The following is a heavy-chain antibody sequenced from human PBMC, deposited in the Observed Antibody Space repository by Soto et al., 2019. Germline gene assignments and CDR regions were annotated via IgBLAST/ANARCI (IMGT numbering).Heavy chain of an antibody. V-gene: IGHV4-59*01. CDR1: GGSISSYY. J-gene: IGHJ4*02. CDR2: IYYSGST. CDR3: ARTYYDFWSGIDY. D-gene: IGHD3-3*01. Sequence: SETLSLTCTVSGGSISSYYWSWIRQPPGKGLEWIGYIYYSGSTNYNPSLKSRVTISVDTSKNQFSLKLSSVTAADTAVYYCARTYYDFWSGIDYGGQGTLVTV.